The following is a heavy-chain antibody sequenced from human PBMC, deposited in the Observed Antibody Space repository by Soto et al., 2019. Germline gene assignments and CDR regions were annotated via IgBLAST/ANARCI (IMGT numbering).Heavy chain of an antibody. CDR2: IFSGGRRT. CDR1: GFTFSSYA. Sequence: VQLLESGGGLVQPGGSLRLACAASGFTFSSYAMTWVRQAPGKGPEWVSSIFSGGRRTYYADSVKGRFTISRDNSQNTLYLQMNNLTAEDTAIYYCAKKKTVADYYYYGLHVWGRGTTVTVSS. J-gene: IGHJ6*02. D-gene: IGHD1-1*01. V-gene: IGHV3-23*05. CDR3: AKKKTVADYYYYGLHV.